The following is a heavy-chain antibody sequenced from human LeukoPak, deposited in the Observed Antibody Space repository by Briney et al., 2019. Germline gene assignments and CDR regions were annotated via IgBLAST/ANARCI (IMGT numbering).Heavy chain of an antibody. Sequence: PGESLKISCKGSGYSFTSYWIGWVRQMPGKGLEWMGIIYPGDSDTRYSPSFQGQVTISADKSISTAYLQWSSLKASDTAIYYCARGRDSSGYYYSSFDYWGQGTLVTVSS. J-gene: IGHJ4*02. D-gene: IGHD3-22*01. CDR1: GYSFTSYW. V-gene: IGHV5-51*01. CDR3: ARGRDSSGYYYSSFDY. CDR2: IYPGDSDT.